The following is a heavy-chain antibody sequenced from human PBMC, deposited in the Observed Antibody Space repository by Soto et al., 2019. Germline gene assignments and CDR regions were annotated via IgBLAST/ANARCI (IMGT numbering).Heavy chain of an antibody. Sequence: QVQLVQSGAEVKKPGSSVKVSCKASGGTLSSSSISWVRQAPGQGLEWMGGIIPIFGTANYTQKFQGRVTITADESTSTAYMELSSLSSDDTAVYYCAIPIRYYYERGGQSAWFDPWGQGTLVTVSS. CDR2: IIPIFGTA. J-gene: IGHJ5*02. V-gene: IGHV1-69*12. CDR1: GGTLSSSS. D-gene: IGHD3-22*01. CDR3: AIPIRYYYERGGQSAWFDP.